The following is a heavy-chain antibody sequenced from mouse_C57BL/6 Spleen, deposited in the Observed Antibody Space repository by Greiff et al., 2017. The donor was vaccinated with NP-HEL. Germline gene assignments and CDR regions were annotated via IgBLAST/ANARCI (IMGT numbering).Heavy chain of an antibody. D-gene: IGHD1-1*01. V-gene: IGHV1-26*01. Sequence: EVQLQQSGPELVKPGASVKISCKASGYTFTDYYMNWVKQSHGKSLEWIGDINPNNGGTSYNQKFKGKATLTVDKSSSTAYMELRSLTSEDSAVYYCARDGSRRAAWFAYWGQGTLVTVSA. CDR3: ARDGSRRAAWFAY. CDR2: INPNNGGT. CDR1: GYTFTDYY. J-gene: IGHJ3*01.